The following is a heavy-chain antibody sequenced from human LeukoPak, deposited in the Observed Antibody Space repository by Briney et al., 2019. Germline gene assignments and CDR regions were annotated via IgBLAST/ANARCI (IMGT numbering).Heavy chain of an antibody. D-gene: IGHD6-19*01. CDR3: ARDKAAVAGPIDY. Sequence: GGSLRLSCAASGFTFSSYSMNWVRQAPGKGLEWVSSISSSSSYIYYADSVKGRFTISRDNAKNSLYLQMNSLRAEDTAVYYRARDKAAVAGPIDYWGQGTLVTVSS. CDR1: GFTFSSYS. J-gene: IGHJ4*02. CDR2: ISSSSSYI. V-gene: IGHV3-21*01.